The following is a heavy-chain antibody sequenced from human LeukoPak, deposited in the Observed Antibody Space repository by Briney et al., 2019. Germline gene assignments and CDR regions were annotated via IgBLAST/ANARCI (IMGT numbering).Heavy chain of an antibody. CDR3: ASLYCSSTSCSYY. CDR2: ISIDGSTT. D-gene: IGHD2-2*01. CDR1: GFTFSSYW. V-gene: IGHV3-74*01. J-gene: IGHJ4*02. Sequence: GSLRLSCVGSGFTFSSYWMHWVRQGPGKGLEWVSRISIDGSTTTYADSVKGRFTISRDNSRNTLYLQMNSLRAEDTAVYYCASLYCSSTSCSYYWGQGTLVTVS.